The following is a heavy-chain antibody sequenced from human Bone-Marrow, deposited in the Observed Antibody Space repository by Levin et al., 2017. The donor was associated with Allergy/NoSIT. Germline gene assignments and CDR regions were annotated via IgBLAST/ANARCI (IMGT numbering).Heavy chain of an antibody. CDR3: ARPEAISYCSSTSCYSKYHYYGMDV. V-gene: IGHV3-53*01. CDR2: IYSGGST. J-gene: IGHJ6*02. D-gene: IGHD2-2*01. Sequence: LSLTCAASGFTVSSNYMSWVRQAPGKGLEWVSVIYSGGSTYYADSVKGRFTISRDNSKNTLYLQMNSLRAEDTAVYYCARPEAISYCSSTSCYSKYHYYGMDVWGQGTTVTVSS. CDR1: GFTVSSNY.